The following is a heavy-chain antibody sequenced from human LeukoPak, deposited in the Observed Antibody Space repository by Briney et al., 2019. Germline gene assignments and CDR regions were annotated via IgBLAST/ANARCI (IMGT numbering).Heavy chain of an antibody. CDR1: GGSISSSSYY. D-gene: IGHD3-22*01. CDR3: ARQSNPYYYDSSGYRH. V-gene: IGHV4-39*01. CDR2: IYYSGST. J-gene: IGHJ4*02. Sequence: SETLSLTCTVSGGSISSSSYYWGWIRQPPGKGLEWFGSIYYSGSTYYNPSLKSRVTISVDTSKNQFSLKLSSVTAADTAVYYCARQSNPYYYDSSGYRHWGQGTLVTVSS.